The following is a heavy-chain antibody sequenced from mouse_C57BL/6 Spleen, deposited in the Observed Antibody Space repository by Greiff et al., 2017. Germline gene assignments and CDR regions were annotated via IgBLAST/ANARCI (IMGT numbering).Heavy chain of an antibody. J-gene: IGHJ1*03. CDR2: IYPGDGDT. D-gene: IGHD1-1*01. CDR3: ARSRDTTVGYFDV. CDR1: GYAFSSSW. V-gene: IGHV1-82*01. Sequence: VKLVESGPELVKPGASVKISCKASGYAFSSSWMNWVKQRPGKGLEWIGRIYPGDGDTNYNGKFKGKATLTADKSSSTAYMQLSSLTSEDSAVYFCARSRDTTVGYFDVWGTGTTVTVSS.